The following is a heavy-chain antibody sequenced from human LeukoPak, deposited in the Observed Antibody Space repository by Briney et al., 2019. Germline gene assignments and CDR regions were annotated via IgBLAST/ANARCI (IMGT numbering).Heavy chain of an antibody. V-gene: IGHV2-5*02. CDR2: IYWDDDK. CDR3: AHNLQYFGYLYYGFED. CDR1: GFSLRTSGVG. D-gene: IGHD3-3*01. Sequence: SGPTLVNPTGTLTLFSTFSGFSLRTSGVGVGWIRQPPGKALEWLAIIYWDDDKRYSPSLKSRLFITKDTSKNRVVLIITDMDSVERATYNCAHNLQYFGYLYYGFEDWGQGTLVTVSS. J-gene: IGHJ4*02.